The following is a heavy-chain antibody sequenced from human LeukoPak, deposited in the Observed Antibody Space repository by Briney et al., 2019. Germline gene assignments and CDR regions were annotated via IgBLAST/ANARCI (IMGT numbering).Heavy chain of an antibody. Sequence: ASVKVSCKASGYTFTSYDINWVRQATGQGLEWMGWMNPNSGITGYAQKFQGRVTIARNTSISTAYMELSSLRSEDTAVYYCARSEGPPPYYFDYWGQGTLVTVSS. V-gene: IGHV1-8*03. J-gene: IGHJ4*02. CDR1: GYTFTSYD. CDR3: ARSEGPPPYYFDY. CDR2: MNPNSGIT.